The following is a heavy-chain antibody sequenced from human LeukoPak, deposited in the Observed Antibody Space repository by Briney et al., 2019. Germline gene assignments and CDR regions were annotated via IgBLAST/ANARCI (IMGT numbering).Heavy chain of an antibody. CDR2: INHSGST. D-gene: IGHD2-2*01. CDR3: AREGYCSSTSCYVNWFDP. Sequence: PSETLSLTCAVYGGSFSGYYWSWIRQPPGKGLEWIGEINHSGSTNYNPSLKSRVTISVDTSKNQFSLKLSSVTAADTAVYYCAREGYCSSTSCYVNWFDPWGQGTLVTVSS. V-gene: IGHV4-34*01. J-gene: IGHJ5*02. CDR1: GGSFSGYY.